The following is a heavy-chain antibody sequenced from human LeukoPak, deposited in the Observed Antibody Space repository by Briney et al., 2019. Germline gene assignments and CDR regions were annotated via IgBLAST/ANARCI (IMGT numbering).Heavy chain of an antibody. J-gene: IGHJ5*02. CDR2: ISAYNGNT. CDR3: ARDVGDIVTIPAAISVP. Sequence: ASVKVSCKASGYTFSSYGISWVRQAPGQGLEWMGWISAYNGNTNYAQMVQGRVTLTTDTSTSTASMEVRSLRSDDTAMYYCARDVGDIVTIPAAISVPWGEGTLVPVFS. CDR1: GYTFSSYG. D-gene: IGHD2-2*01. V-gene: IGHV1-18*01.